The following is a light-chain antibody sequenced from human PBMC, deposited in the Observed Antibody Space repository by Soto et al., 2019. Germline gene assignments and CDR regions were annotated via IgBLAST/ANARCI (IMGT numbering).Light chain of an antibody. CDR1: QSINNW. CDR3: QQYNSYSPPT. V-gene: IGKV1-5*01. Sequence: DIQMTQSPSTLSASVRDRVTITCRASQSINNWLAWYQQKPGKAPKLLIYDASSLESGVPSRFSGSGSGTEFTLTISSLQPDDFATYYCQQYNSYSPPTFGQWPKLEIK. J-gene: IGKJ2*01. CDR2: DAS.